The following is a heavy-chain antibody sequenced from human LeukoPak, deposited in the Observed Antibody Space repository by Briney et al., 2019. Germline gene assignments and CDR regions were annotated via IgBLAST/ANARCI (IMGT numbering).Heavy chain of an antibody. V-gene: IGHV4-30-2*01. CDR2: IYHSGST. Sequence: PSETLSLTCAVSGGSISIGGYSWSWIRQPPGKGLEWIGYIYHSGSTYYNPSLKSRVTISVDRSKNQFSLKLSSVTAADTAVYYCARGPQFGYYYYGMDVWGQGTTVTVSS. J-gene: IGHJ6*02. D-gene: IGHD3-16*01. CDR1: GGSISIGGYS. CDR3: ARGPQFGYYYYGMDV.